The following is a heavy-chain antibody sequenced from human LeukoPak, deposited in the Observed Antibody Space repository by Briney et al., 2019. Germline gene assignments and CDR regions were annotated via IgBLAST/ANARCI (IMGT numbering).Heavy chain of an antibody. CDR1: GYTFTSYD. V-gene: IGHV1-8*01. J-gene: IGHJ4*02. D-gene: IGHD6-19*01. CDR2: MNPNSGNT. CDR3: ARGLSSGWLGSFDY. Sequence: RASVKVSRKASGYTFTSYDINWVRQATGQGLEWMGWMNPNSGNTGYAQKFQGRVTMTRNTSISTAYMELSSLRSEDTAVYYCARGLSSGWLGSFDYWGQGTLVTVSS.